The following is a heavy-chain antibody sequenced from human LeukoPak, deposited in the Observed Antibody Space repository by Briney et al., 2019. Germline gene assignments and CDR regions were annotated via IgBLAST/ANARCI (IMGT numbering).Heavy chain of an antibody. D-gene: IGHD4-23*01. Sequence: GGTLRLSCAASGFTFSSYGMSWVRQAPGKGLEWVSAISGSGGSTYYADSVKGRFTISRDNSKNTLYLQMNSLRPEDTALYYCSTGPRSLPYWGPGTLVTVSS. CDR3: STGPRSLPY. CDR2: ISGSGGST. V-gene: IGHV3-23*01. CDR1: GFTFSSYG. J-gene: IGHJ4*01.